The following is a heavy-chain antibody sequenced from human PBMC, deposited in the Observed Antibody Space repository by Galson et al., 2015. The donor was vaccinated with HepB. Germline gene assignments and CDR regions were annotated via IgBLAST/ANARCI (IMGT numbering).Heavy chain of an antibody. J-gene: IGHJ1*01. V-gene: IGHV1-18*04. D-gene: IGHD3-22*01. CDR3: ARAIYYDSSGYWKEYFHH. Sequence: SVKVSCKASGYTSTSYGISWMRQAPGQGLEWMGWISAYNGNRNYAQKLQGRVTMTTDTSTSTAYMELRSLRSDDTAVYYCARAIYYDSSGYWKEYFHHWGQGTLVTVSS. CDR2: ISAYNGNR. CDR1: GYTSTSYG.